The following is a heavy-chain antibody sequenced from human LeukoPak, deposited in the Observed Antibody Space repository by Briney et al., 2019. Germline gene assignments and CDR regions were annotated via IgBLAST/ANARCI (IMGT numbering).Heavy chain of an antibody. Sequence: GGSLRLSCAASGFTLSSYWMSWVRQAPGKGLEWVANIKQDGSEKYYVDSVKGRFTISRDNAKNSLYLQMNSLRAEDTAVYYCASRYSSSWYYYYYYTDVWGKGTTVTVSS. CDR3: ASRYSSSWYYYYYYTDV. CDR1: GFTLSSYW. D-gene: IGHD6-13*01. J-gene: IGHJ6*03. CDR2: IKQDGSEK. V-gene: IGHV3-7*01.